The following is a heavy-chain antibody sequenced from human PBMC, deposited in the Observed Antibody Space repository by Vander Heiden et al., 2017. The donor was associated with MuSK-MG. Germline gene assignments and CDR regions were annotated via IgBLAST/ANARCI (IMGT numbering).Heavy chain of an antibody. V-gene: IGHV5-10-1*01. D-gene: IGHD6-19*01. CDR2: IDPSNSYT. CDR1: GYSFNRYW. J-gene: IGHJ4*02. CDR3: ATHGYSSYWYLIYLDY. Sequence: EVQLVQSGAEVKKPGESLRISCKGYGYSFNRYWISWVRKMRGKGLEWMGRIDPSNSYTNYSPSFQGHVTISADKSIITAYLQSSSLKASDTAMYYCATHGYSSYWYLIYLDYWGQGTLVTVSS.